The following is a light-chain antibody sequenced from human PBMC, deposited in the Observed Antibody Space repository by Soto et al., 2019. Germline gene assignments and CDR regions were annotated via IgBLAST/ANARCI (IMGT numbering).Light chain of an antibody. CDR2: EVR. Sequence: QSALTQPASVSGSPGQSITISCTGTSRDIASYNYVACYQQFPGKTPKLIIYEVRNRPSGVSFRFSGSKSGHTASLTISGLQAEDEAGYYCISYRGSDTSYVFGTGTKGTVL. CDR1: SRDIASYNY. J-gene: IGLJ1*01. CDR3: ISYRGSDTSYV. V-gene: IGLV2-14*01.